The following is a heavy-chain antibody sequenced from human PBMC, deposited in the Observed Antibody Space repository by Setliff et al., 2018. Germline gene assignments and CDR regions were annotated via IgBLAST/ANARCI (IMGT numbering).Heavy chain of an antibody. Sequence: PGGSLRLSCAASGFTFSSYAMSWVRQAPGKGLEWVSAISGSGDSTYYADSVKGRFTISRDNSKNTLYLQLNSLRAEDTAIYYCAKGGYSGSHYFDYWGQGTMVTVPQ. J-gene: IGHJ4*03. CDR2: ISGSGDST. CDR3: AKGGYSGSHYFDY. D-gene: IGHD1-26*01. V-gene: IGHV3-23*01. CDR1: GFTFSSYA.